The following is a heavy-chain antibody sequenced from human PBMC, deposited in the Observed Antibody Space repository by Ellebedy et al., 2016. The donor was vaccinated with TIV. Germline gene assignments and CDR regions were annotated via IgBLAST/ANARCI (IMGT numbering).Heavy chain of an antibody. CDR3: ARVNVLRYFDRLYGMDV. D-gene: IGHD3-9*01. V-gene: IGHV1-46*01. CDR2: INPSGGST. Sequence: ASVKVSCKASGYTFTSYYMHWVRQAPGQGLEWMGIINPSGGSTSYAQKFQGRVTMTTDISTSTAYMELRSLRSDDTAVYYCARVNVLRYFDRLYGMDVWGQGTTVTVSS. CDR1: GYTFTSYY. J-gene: IGHJ6*02.